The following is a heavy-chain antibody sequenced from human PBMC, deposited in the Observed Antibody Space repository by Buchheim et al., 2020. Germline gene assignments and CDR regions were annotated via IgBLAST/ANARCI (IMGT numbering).Heavy chain of an antibody. CDR2: ISGSGEST. D-gene: IGHD6-6*01. CDR3: AKIGRLVGLYYYYGMDV. Sequence: EVQLVESGGGLVQPGGSLRLSCAASGFTFSPYAMTWVRQAPGKGLEWVSAISGSGESTYYADSVKGRFTISRDNAKITLFLQMNSLRAEDTAVYYCAKIGRLVGLYYYYGMDVWGQGTT. CDR1: GFTFSPYA. J-gene: IGHJ6*02. V-gene: IGHV3-23*04.